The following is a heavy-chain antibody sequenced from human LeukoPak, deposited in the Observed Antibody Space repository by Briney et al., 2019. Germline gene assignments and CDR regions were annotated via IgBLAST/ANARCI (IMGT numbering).Heavy chain of an antibody. CDR2: INYLGST. D-gene: IGHD3-10*01. Sequence: SETLSLTCSVTGGSVSSGNYFWGWIRQPPGKGLEWIGNINYLGSTAYNPSLKSRVTISVDTSKNQFSLKLSSVTAADTAVYYCARGRGSGSYYFDYWGQGTLVTVSS. CDR1: GGSVSSGNYF. J-gene: IGHJ4*02. V-gene: IGHV4-39*07. CDR3: ARGRGSGSYYFDY.